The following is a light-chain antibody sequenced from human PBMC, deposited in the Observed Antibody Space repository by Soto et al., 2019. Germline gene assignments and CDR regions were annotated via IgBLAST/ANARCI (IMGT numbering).Light chain of an antibody. J-gene: IGKJ3*01. Sequence: DIQMTQSPSSLSASVGDRVTITCRASQGIRNDVGWYQQKPGKAPKRLIYAASSLQSGVPSRFSGSGSGTEFTLTISSLQPEDVATYYCLQHNSYPFTFGPGTKVDIK. CDR2: AAS. CDR3: LQHNSYPFT. CDR1: QGIRND. V-gene: IGKV1-17*01.